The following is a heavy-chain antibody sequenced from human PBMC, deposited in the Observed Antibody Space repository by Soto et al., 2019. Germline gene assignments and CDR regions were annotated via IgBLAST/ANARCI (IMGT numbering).Heavy chain of an antibody. Sequence: GGSLRLSCAASGFTFSSYGMHWVRQAPGKGLEWVAVIWYDGSNKYYADSVKGRFTISRDNSKNTLYLQMNSLRAEDTAVYYCARAEGSDLVGGDYMDVWGKGTTVTVSS. CDR3: ARAEGSDLVGGDYMDV. V-gene: IGHV3-33*01. CDR1: GFTFSSYG. CDR2: IWYDGSNK. J-gene: IGHJ6*03. D-gene: IGHD6-19*01.